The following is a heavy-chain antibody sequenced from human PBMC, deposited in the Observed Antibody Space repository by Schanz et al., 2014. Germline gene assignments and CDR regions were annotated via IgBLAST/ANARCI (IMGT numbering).Heavy chain of an antibody. CDR2: IYTSGST. CDR1: GFSFDDYT. J-gene: IGHJ3*02. Sequence: EVHLVESGGGLVQPGGSLRLSCAASGFSFDDYTMHWVRQAPGKGLEWVSVIYTSGSTYYADSVRGRFTFSRANSKNTLYLQINSLRGENTAVFYSARRKQAFEIWAPGTIVTGSS. CDR3: ARRKQAFEI. V-gene: IGHV3-66*01.